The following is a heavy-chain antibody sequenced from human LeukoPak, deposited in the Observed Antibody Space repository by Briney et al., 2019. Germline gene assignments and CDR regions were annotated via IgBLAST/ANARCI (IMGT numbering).Heavy chain of an antibody. CDR2: INAGNGNT. Sequence: ASVKVSCKASGYTFTSYAMHWVRQAPGQRLEWMGWINAGNGNTKYSQKLQGRVTMTTDTSTSTAYMELRSLRSDDTAVYYCARDKFGGIHDYWGQGTLVTVSS. D-gene: IGHD4-23*01. V-gene: IGHV1-3*01. CDR1: GYTFTSYA. CDR3: ARDKFGGIHDY. J-gene: IGHJ4*02.